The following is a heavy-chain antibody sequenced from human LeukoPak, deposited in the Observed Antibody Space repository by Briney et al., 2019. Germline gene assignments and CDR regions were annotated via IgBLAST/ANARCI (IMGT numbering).Heavy chain of an antibody. CDR2: ISSISNYI. CDR1: GITFSRYA. D-gene: IGHD3-9*01. V-gene: IGHV3-48*02. Sequence: GGSLRLSCAASGITFSRYAMNWVRQAPGKGLEWVSYISSISNYIQYADSVKGRFTISRDNAKSSLYLQMNSLRDEDTAVYYCASDQSIGTDLRYFFDYWGQGTLVTVSS. CDR3: ASDQSIGTDLRYFFDY. J-gene: IGHJ4*02.